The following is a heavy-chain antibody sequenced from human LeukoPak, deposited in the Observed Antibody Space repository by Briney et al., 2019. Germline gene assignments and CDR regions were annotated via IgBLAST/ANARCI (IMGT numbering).Heavy chain of an antibody. CDR3: ARGPRITMVRGAYYYYGMDV. J-gene: IGHJ6*02. V-gene: IGHV4-39*01. D-gene: IGHD3-10*01. Sequence: SETLSLTCTVSGGSISSSGYYWGWIRQPPGKGLEWIGSIYYSGSTHYNPSLESRVTISVDTSKNQFSLKLSSVTAADTAVYYCARGPRITMVRGAYYYYGMDVWGQGTTVTVSS. CDR1: GGSISSSGYY. CDR2: IYYSGST.